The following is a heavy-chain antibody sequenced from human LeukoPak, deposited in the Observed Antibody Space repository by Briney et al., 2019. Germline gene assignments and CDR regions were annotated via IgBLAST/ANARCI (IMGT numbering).Heavy chain of an antibody. Sequence: GGSLRLSCAASGFTFSSYWMSWVRQAPGKGLEWVANIKQDGSGKYYVDSVKGRFTISRDNAKNSLYLQMNSLRAEDTAVYYCASGPRVWGGIFDYWGQGTLVTVSS. V-gene: IGHV3-7*01. CDR1: GFTFSSYW. CDR3: ASGPRVWGGIFDY. J-gene: IGHJ4*02. CDR2: IKQDGSGK. D-gene: IGHD3-16*01.